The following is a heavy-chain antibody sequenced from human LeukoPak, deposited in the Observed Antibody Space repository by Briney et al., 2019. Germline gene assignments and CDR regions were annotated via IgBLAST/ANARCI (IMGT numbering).Heavy chain of an antibody. D-gene: IGHD3-16*01. CDR2: IHNSGGTT. J-gene: IGHJ4*02. CDR1: GFTFSSYT. V-gene: IGHV3-23*01. Sequence: QTGGSLRLSCTGSGFTFSSYTMNWVRQAPGEGREWVSAIHNSGGTTSYADPVKGRFTISRDNSKNTLFLQMNSLRAEDTAVYYCAKDNAFGGEDCWGQGTLVTVSS. CDR3: AKDNAFGGEDC.